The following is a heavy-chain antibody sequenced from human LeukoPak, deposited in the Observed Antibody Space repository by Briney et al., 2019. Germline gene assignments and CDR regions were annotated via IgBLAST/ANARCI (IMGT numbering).Heavy chain of an antibody. J-gene: IGHJ4*02. CDR2: INHSGST. CDR1: GGSISSSSYY. V-gene: IGHV4-39*07. CDR3: ARGDRGVISP. Sequence: ASETLSLTCTVSGGSISSSSYYWGWIRQPPGKGLEWIGEINHSGSTNYNPSLKSRVTISVDTSKNQFSLKLSSVTAADTAVYYCARGDRGVISPWGQGTLVTVSS. D-gene: IGHD3-10*01.